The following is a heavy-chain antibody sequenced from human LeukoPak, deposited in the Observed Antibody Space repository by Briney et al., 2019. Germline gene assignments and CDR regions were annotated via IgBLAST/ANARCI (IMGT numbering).Heavy chain of an antibody. V-gene: IGHV1-46*01. Sequence: ASVKVSCKASGYTFTSYYMHWVRQAPGQGLEWMGIINPSGGSTSYAQKFQGRVTMTRDMSTSTVYMELSKLRSDDTAVYYCARDILGATWGDYWGQGTLVTVSS. CDR3: ARDILGATWGDY. CDR1: GYTFTSYY. CDR2: INPSGGST. D-gene: IGHD1-26*01. J-gene: IGHJ4*02.